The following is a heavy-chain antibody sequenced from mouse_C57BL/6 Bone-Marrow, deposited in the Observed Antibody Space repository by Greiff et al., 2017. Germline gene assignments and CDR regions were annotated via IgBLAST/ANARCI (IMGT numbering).Heavy chain of an antibody. D-gene: IGHD1-1*01. J-gene: IGHJ1*03. CDR3: ARRRIGYYYGSGWYFDV. Sequence: VQLQQSGPELVKPGASVKLSCKASGYTFTSYDINWVKQRPGQGLEWIGWIYPRDGSTKYNEKFKGKATLTVDTSSSTAYMELHSLTSEDSAVYFCARRRIGYYYGSGWYFDVWGTGTTVTVSS. CDR1: GYTFTSYD. CDR2: IYPRDGST. V-gene: IGHV1-85*01.